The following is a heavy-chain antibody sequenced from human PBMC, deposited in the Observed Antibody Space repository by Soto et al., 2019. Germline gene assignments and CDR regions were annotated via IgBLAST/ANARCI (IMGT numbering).Heavy chain of an antibody. CDR2: INAGNGNT. CDR3: ARDGPVAATNGYYYYYGMDV. D-gene: IGHD6-19*01. CDR1: GYTFTSYA. J-gene: IGHJ6*02. Sequence: GASVKVSCKASGYTFTSYAMHWVRQAPGQRLEWMGWINAGNGNTKYSQKFQGRVTITRDTSASTAYMELSSLRSEDTAVYYCARDGPVAATNGYYYYYGMDVWGQGTTVTVSS. V-gene: IGHV1-3*01.